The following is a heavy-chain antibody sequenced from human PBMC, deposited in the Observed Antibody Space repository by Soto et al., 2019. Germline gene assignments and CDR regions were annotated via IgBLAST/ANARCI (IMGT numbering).Heavy chain of an antibody. V-gene: IGHV4-39*01. CDR3: AAQAAAPGIDMGFDT. CDR2: ILYGGNT. J-gene: IGHJ5*02. D-gene: IGHD6-13*01. Sequence: QLQLQESGPGLVKPSETLSLTCNVSGGSISSSRSYWGWFRQPPGKELEWIANILYGGNTYYNPSIKSRVTVSVDTSKNQFSLKLDSVTAADTVVYYCAAQAAAPGIDMGFDTWGQGTLCTVSS. CDR1: GGSISSSRSY.